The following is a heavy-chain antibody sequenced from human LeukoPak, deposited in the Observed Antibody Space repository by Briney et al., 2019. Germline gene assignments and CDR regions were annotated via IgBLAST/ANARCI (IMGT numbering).Heavy chain of an antibody. CDR3: AREAFYDNDGYYYYFDF. Sequence: ASVKVSCKGSGYTFTTYGISWVRQAAGQGLEWMGWIGPNNGNTNYAQKFRDRITLSTDTSTGTAYMELRSLRSDDTAVYFCAREAFYDNDGYYYYFDFWGQGTRVTVSS. CDR1: GYTFTTYG. J-gene: IGHJ4*02. D-gene: IGHD2/OR15-2a*01. V-gene: IGHV1-18*01. CDR2: IGPNNGNT.